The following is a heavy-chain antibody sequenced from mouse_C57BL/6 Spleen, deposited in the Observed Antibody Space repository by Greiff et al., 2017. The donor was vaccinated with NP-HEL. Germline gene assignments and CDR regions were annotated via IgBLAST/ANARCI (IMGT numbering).Heavy chain of an antibody. V-gene: IGHV1-22*01. CDR2: INPNNGGT. Sequence: EVKLQQSGPELVKPGASVKMSCKASGYTFTDYNMHWVKQSHGKSLEWIGYINPNNGGTSYNQKFKGKATLTVNKSSSTAYMELRSLTSEDSAVYYCARGIYYDYDEGVFDYWGQGTTLTVSS. D-gene: IGHD2-4*01. J-gene: IGHJ2*01. CDR1: GYTFTDYN. CDR3: ARGIYYDYDEGVFDY.